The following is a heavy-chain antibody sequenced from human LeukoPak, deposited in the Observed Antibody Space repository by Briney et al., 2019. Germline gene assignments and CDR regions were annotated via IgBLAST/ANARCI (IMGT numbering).Heavy chain of an antibody. CDR2: IYYSGST. Sequence: SETLSLTCTVSGVSISSYYWSWIRQPPGKGLEGIGYIYYSGSTNYNPSLKSRVTISVDTSKNQFSLKLSSVTAADTAVYYCARLTVGFGELLSSSYYYYGMDVWGQGTTVTVSS. CDR3: ARLTVGFGELLSSSYYYYGMDV. CDR1: GVSISSYY. J-gene: IGHJ6*02. D-gene: IGHD3-10*01. V-gene: IGHV4-59*08.